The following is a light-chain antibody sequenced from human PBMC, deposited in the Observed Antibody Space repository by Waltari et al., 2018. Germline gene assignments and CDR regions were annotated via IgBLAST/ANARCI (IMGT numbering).Light chain of an antibody. J-gene: IGKJ3*01. CDR2: GAS. CDR1: QGMRNS. V-gene: IGKV1-16*02. CDR3: QQYDSYPFT. Sequence: DIQMTQSPSSLSASVGDRVTIPCRASQGMRNSLGWFQQRPGKAPKSLIYGASNLQSGVPSKFSGSGSGTDFTLTINSLQPEDFATYYCQQYDSYPFTFGPGTKVDI.